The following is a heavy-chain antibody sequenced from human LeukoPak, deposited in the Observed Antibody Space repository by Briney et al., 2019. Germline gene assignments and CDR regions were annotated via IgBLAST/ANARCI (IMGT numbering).Heavy chain of an antibody. CDR1: GGSIGSGGYY. CDR3: ARVDPQGGWFDP. D-gene: IGHD3-16*01. J-gene: IGHJ5*02. CDR2: IYYSGST. Sequence: SETLSLTCTVSGGSIGSGGYYWSWIRQHPGKGLEWIGYIYYSGSTYYNPSLKSRVTISVDTSKNQFSLKLSSVTAADTAVYYCARVDPQGGWFDPWGQGTLVTVSS. V-gene: IGHV4-31*03.